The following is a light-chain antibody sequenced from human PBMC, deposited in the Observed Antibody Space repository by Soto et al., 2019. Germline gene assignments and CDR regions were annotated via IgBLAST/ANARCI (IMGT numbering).Light chain of an antibody. CDR3: CSYAGSTTLYV. CDR2: EVS. CDR1: SSDVGSYSL. J-gene: IGLJ1*01. V-gene: IGLV2-23*02. Sequence: QSVLTQPASVSGSPGQSITISCTGTSSDVGSYSLVSWYQQHPGKAPKLMIYEVSKRPSGVSNRFSASKSVNTASLTISGLQSEDEADYYCCSYAGSTTLYVFGSGTKVTVL.